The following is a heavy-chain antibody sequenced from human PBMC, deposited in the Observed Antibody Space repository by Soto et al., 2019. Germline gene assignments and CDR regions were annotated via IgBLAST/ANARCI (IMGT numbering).Heavy chain of an antibody. CDR2: ISRSSRNI. V-gene: IGHV3-21*01. CDR3: ARDLKVAGTNSFYYYGMDV. CDR1: GVTFSNYT. D-gene: IGHD6-19*01. Sequence: EVQLVGSGGGLVKPGGSLRLSCTDSGVTFSNYTMNWVRQAPGKGLEWVSSISRSSRNIYYADSVKGRFTISRDNAKNALYLQMNSLRAEDTAVYYCARDLKVAGTNSFYYYGMDVWGQGTTVTDSS. J-gene: IGHJ6*02.